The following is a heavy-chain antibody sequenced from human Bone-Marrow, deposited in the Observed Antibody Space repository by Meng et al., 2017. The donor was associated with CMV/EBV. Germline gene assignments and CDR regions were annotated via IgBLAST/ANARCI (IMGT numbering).Heavy chain of an antibody. J-gene: IGHJ6*02. Sequence: GGSLRLSCAATGFTFSSYSMNWVRQAPGKGLEWVSSISSSSSYIYYAYSVKGRFTISRDNAKNSLYLQMNSLRAEDTAVYYCARDLLGAGATLYYYYGMDVWGQGTTVTVSS. V-gene: IGHV3-21*01. D-gene: IGHD1-26*01. CDR3: ARDLLGAGATLYYYYGMDV. CDR1: GFTFSSYS. CDR2: ISSSSSYI.